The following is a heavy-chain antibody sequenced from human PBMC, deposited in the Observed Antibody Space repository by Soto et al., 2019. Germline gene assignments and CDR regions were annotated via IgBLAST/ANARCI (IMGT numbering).Heavy chain of an antibody. Sequence: PGGSLRLSCAASGFTFSSYGMHWVRQAPGKGLEWVAVISYDGSNKYYADSVKGRFTISRDNSKNTLYLQMNSLRAEDTAVYYCAKTDKYSSSWYYYYYGMDVWGQGTTVTVSS. J-gene: IGHJ6*02. CDR1: GFTFSSYG. CDR2: ISYDGSNK. V-gene: IGHV3-30*18. D-gene: IGHD6-13*01. CDR3: AKTDKYSSSWYYYYYGMDV.